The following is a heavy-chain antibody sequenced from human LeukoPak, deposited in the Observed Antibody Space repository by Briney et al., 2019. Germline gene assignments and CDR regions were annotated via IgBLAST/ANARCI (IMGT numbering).Heavy chain of an antibody. D-gene: IGHD2-2*02. V-gene: IGHV3-11*01. CDR1: GFTFSDYY. CDR3: AKASRRHCGSTVCYTLDY. J-gene: IGHJ4*02. CDR2: ISSSGSTI. Sequence: GGSLRLSCAAAGFTFSDYYMSWIRQAPGKGLEWVSYISSSGSTIYYADSVKGRFTISRDNTKNTLYLQMNSLRADDTAVYYCAKASRRHCGSTVCYTLDYWGQGTLVTASS.